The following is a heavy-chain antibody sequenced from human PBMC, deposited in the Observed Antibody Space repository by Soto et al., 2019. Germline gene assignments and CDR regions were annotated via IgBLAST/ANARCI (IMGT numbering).Heavy chain of an antibody. D-gene: IGHD4-17*01. CDR3: ARDREDYGGNSNFDY. J-gene: IGHJ4*02. V-gene: IGHV1-46*01. Sequence: QVQLVQSGAEVKKPGASVKVSCKASGYTFTSYYMHWVRQAPGQGLEWMGIINPSGGSTSYAQKFQDRVTMTRDTSTSTVYMELSSLRSEDTAVYYCARDREDYGGNSNFDYWGQGTLVTVSS. CDR2: INPSGGST. CDR1: GYTFTSYY.